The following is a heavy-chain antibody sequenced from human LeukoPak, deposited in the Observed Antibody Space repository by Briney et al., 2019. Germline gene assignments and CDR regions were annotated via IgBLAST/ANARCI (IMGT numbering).Heavy chain of an antibody. CDR2: INPNSGGT. D-gene: IGHD2-2*02. V-gene: IGHV1-2*02. J-gene: IGHJ6*03. CDR3: ARDGAPDIVVVPAAIPYYYYYYTDV. CDR1: GYTFTGYY. Sequence: ASVKVSCKASGYTFTGYYMHWVRQAPGQGLEWMGWINPNSGGTNYAQKFQGRVTMTRDTSISTAYMELSRPRSDDTAVYYCARDGAPDIVVVPAAIPYYYYYYTDVWGKGTTVTVSS.